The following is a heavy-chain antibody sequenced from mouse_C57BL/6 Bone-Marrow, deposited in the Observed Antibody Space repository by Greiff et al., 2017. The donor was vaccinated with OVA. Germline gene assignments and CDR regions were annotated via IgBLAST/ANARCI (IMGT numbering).Heavy chain of an antibody. V-gene: IGHV1-50*01. Sequence: VQLQQPGAELVKPWASVRLSCKASGYTFTSYWIQWVKQRPGQDLEWIGEIDPSDSYTNYNQKFKGKATLTVDTSSSTAYMQLSSLTSEDSAVYCYASWDFAYWGQGTLVTVSA. CDR1: GYTFTSYW. J-gene: IGHJ3*01. CDR3: ASWDFAY. CDR2: IDPSDSYT. D-gene: IGHD4-1*01.